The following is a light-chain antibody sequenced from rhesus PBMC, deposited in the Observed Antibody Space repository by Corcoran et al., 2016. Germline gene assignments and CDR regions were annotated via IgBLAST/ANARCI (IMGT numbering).Light chain of an antibody. Sequence: DIQMTQSPSSLSASVGDRVTITCRASQGISSWLAWYQQKPGKAPKLLIYKASSLQSGVPSRLSGSGSGTAFTLTISSLQPEDFATYYWQQYNSAPWTFGQGTKVELK. V-gene: IGKV1-21*01. CDR3: QQYNSAPWT. CDR1: QGISSW. J-gene: IGKJ1*01. CDR2: KAS.